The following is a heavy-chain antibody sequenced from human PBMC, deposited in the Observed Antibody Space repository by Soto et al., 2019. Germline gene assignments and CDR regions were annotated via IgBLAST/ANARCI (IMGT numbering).Heavy chain of an antibody. CDR3: AGFGRGEYYYYGMDV. V-gene: IGHV4-31*03. CDR2: IYYSGST. D-gene: IGHD2-15*01. CDR1: GGSISSGGYY. J-gene: IGHJ6*02. Sequence: QVQLQESGPGLVKPSQTLSLTCTVSGGSISSGGYYWSWIRQHPGKGLEWIGYIYYSGSTYYNPPLKSRVTISVDTSTNQFSLKLSSVTAADMAVYYCAGFGRGEYYYYGMDVWGQGTTVTVSS.